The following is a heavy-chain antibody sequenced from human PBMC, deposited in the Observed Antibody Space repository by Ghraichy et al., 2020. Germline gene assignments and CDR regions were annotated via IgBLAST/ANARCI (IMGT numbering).Heavy chain of an antibody. Sequence: SGPTLVKPTHTLTLTCTFSGFSLSSTGVGVGWIRQPPGKALEWLALIYWDDDKRYTPSLRNRLSITKDTSKNQVVLKMTDMEPVDTGTYYCARRQGISILGVTMTVWDPWGQGTLVTVSS. J-gene: IGHJ5*02. CDR2: IYWDDDK. CDR1: GFSLSSTGVG. CDR3: ARRQGISILGVTMTVWDP. V-gene: IGHV2-5*02. D-gene: IGHD3-3*01.